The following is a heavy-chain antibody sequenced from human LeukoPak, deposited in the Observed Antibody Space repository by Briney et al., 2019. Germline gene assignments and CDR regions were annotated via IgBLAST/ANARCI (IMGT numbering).Heavy chain of an antibody. CDR1: GFTVSSNY. V-gene: IGHV3-53*01. CDR2: IYSGGST. J-gene: IGHJ6*03. CDR3: ARGVRLRYFTRPYYMDV. Sequence: GGSLRLSCAASGFTVSSNYMSWVRQAPGKGLEWVSVIYSGGSTYYADSVKGRFTISRENAKNSLYLQMNSLRAGDTAVYYCARGVRLRYFTRPYYMDVWGKGTTVTISS. D-gene: IGHD3-9*01.